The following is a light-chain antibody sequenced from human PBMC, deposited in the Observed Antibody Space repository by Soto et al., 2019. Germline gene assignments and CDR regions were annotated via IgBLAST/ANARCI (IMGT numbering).Light chain of an antibody. J-gene: IGLJ1*01. Sequence: QSVLTQPASVSGSPGQSITISCTGTNSDVGGYNYVSWYQQHPGKAPELMIYEVSHRPSGVSNRFSGSKSDNTASLTISGLQAEDEADYSCSSYTSISTLYVFGTGTKLTVL. CDR3: SSYTSISTLYV. CDR1: NSDVGGYNY. V-gene: IGLV2-14*01. CDR2: EVS.